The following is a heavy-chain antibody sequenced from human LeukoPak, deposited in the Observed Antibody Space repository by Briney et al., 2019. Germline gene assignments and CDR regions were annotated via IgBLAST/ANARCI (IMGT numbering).Heavy chain of an antibody. CDR3: AKSLQSAWTHFDY. D-gene: IGHD3/OR15-3a*01. CDR1: GFTFNNYA. J-gene: IGHJ4*02. CDR2: ISGSGGST. Sequence: GGSLRLSCAASGFTFNNYAMSWVRQAPGKGLEWVSAISGSGGSTYYADSVKGRFTISRDNSKNTLYLQMNSLRAEDTAVYYCAKSLQSAWTHFDYWGQGTRVTVSS. V-gene: IGHV3-23*01.